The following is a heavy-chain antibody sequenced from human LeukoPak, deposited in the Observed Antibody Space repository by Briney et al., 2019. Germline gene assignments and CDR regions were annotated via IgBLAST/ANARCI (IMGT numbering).Heavy chain of an antibody. CDR1: GLTFSVAW. Sequence: GGSLRLSCVVSGLTFSVAWMNWVRQAPGKGLEWVGRIKSKVDDETTDYTAPVKGRFTVSRDDSENTDYLQMNSLKTEDTAVYYCTTDWGSIYWGQGTLVTVSS. CDR3: TTDWGSIY. J-gene: IGHJ4*02. D-gene: IGHD7-27*01. CDR2: IKSKVDDETT. V-gene: IGHV3-15*01.